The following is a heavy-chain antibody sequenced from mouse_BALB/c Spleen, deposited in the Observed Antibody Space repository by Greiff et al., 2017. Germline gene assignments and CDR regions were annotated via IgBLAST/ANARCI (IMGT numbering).Heavy chain of an antibody. CDR2: ISSGGSYT. Sequence: EVKLMESGGGLVKPGGSLKLSCAASGFTFSSYTMSWVRPTPEKRLEWVATISSGGSYTYYPDSVKGRFTISRDNAKNTLYLQMSSLKSEDTAMYYCTRGGSSAWCAYWGQGTLVTVSA. V-gene: IGHV5-6-4*01. D-gene: IGHD1-1*02. CDR1: GFTFSSYT. J-gene: IGHJ3*01. CDR3: TRGGSSAWCAY.